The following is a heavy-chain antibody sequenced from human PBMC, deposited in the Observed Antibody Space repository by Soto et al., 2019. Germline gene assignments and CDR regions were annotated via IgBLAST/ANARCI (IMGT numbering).Heavy chain of an antibody. V-gene: IGHV5-51*01. CDR2: IYPGDSDT. CDR1: GYSFTSYW. Sequence: PGESLKISCKGSGYSFTSYWIGWVRQMPGKGLEWMGIIYPGDSDTRYSPSFQGQVTISADKSISTAYLQWSSLKASDTAMYYCARQSSSSGWPPGDYYYYGMDVWGQGTTVTVSS. D-gene: IGHD6-19*01. CDR3: ARQSSSSGWPPGDYYYYGMDV. J-gene: IGHJ6*02.